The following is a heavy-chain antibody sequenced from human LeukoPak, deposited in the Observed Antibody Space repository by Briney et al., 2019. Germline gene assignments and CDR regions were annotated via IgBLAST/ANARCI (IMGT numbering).Heavy chain of an antibody. CDR1: GGSFSRYY. CDR2: IDHRGDT. D-gene: IGHD1-1*01. V-gene: IGHV4-34*01. J-gene: IGHJ4*03. CDR3: ARGPTISETGYFDY. Sequence: PSETLSLTCAVYGGSFSRYYWSWIRLSPGKGLEWIAEIDHRGDTNYNPSVKSRVTISVDTSKNQFSLKVTSLTAADTAVYYCARGPTISETGYFDYWGQGTPVTVSS.